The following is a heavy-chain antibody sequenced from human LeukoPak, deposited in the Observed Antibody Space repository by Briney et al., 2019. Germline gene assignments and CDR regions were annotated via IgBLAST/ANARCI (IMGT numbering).Heavy chain of an antibody. J-gene: IGHJ6*03. CDR1: GGSISTYY. D-gene: IGHD3-10*01. Sequence: SETLSLTCTVSGGSISTYYWSWVRQPPGKGLEWVGYGYYSGSTDYIPSLKSRVTISVDTSKNQFSLKLTSVTAADTAVYYCVRSADRVIRGAPPYYYYYMDVWGKGTTVTVSS. V-gene: IGHV4-59*01. CDR2: GYYSGST. CDR3: VRSADRVIRGAPPYYYYYMDV.